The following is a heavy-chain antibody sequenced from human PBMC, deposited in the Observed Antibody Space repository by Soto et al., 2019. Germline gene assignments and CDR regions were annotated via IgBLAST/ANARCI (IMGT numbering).Heavy chain of an antibody. Sequence: EVQLVESGGGLVKPGGSLRLSCAASGFTFRSFTMNWVRQAPGKGLEWVPTISSNSAYIYYTDALRGRFTISRDNAKNSLHLQMTSLRAEDTAVYYCTRDASRDSSARGWFDPWGPGTLVTVSS. D-gene: IGHD6-13*01. CDR1: GFTFRSFT. CDR3: TRDASRDSSARGWFDP. J-gene: IGHJ5*02. CDR2: ISSNSAYI. V-gene: IGHV3-21*02.